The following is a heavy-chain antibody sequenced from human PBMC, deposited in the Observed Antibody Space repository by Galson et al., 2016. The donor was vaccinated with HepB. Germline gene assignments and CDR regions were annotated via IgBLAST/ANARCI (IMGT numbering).Heavy chain of an antibody. Sequence: SLRLSCAASGFTFSDYGMHWVRQAPGKGLEWVAVICYDGSKRYYADSVKGRFTISRDNSHNTLYLQMNSLRAEDTAVYYCAREGNAVVKARFGIDVWGQGTTVPVSS. D-gene: IGHD4-23*01. V-gene: IGHV3-33*01. CDR1: GFTFSDYG. J-gene: IGHJ6*02. CDR2: ICYDGSKR. CDR3: AREGNAVVKARFGIDV.